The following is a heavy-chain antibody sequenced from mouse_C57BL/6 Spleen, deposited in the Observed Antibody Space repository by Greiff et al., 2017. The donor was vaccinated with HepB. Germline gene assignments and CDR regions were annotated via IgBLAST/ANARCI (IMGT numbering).Heavy chain of an antibody. V-gene: IGHV1-61*01. J-gene: IGHJ2*01. Sequence: QVQLKQPGAELVRPGSSVKLSCKASGYTFTSYWMDWVKQRPGQGLEWIGNIYPSDSETHYNQKFKDKATLTVDKSSSTAYMQLSSLTSEVSAVEYCAREEGSLPFDYWGQGTTLTVSS. CDR2: IYPSDSET. CDR3: AREEGSLPFDY. CDR1: GYTFTSYW.